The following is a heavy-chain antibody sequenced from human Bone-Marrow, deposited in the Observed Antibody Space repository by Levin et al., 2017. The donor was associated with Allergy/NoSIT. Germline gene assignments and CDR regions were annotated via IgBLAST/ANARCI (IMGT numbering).Heavy chain of an antibody. CDR1: GYTVSDYY. CDR2: INPHSDGA. CDR3: AREGSYGALDV. V-gene: IGHV1-2*02. J-gene: IGHJ6*02. D-gene: IGHD3-10*01. Sequence: ASVKVSCKASGYTVSDYYIHWVRQAPGQGLEWMGWINPHSDGASYAQKFQGRVTMTGDTSVSTAYMELSRLTFDDTAVYYCAREGSYGALDVWGQGTTVTVSS.